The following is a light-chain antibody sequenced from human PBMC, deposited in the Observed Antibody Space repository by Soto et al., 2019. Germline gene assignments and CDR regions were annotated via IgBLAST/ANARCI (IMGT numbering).Light chain of an antibody. CDR1: SSNIGDNY. J-gene: IGLJ2*01. Sequence: QSVLTQPPSVSAAPGQKVTISCSGSSSNIGDNYVSWYQQLPGTAPKLLIFDNNKRASGTPDRFSGSKSGTSATLAITGLQTGDEADYYCGTWDSSLSAGLFGGGTKLTVL. CDR2: DNN. V-gene: IGLV1-51*01. CDR3: GTWDSSLSAGL.